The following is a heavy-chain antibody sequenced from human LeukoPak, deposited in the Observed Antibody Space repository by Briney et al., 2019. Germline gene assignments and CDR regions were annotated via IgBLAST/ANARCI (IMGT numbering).Heavy chain of an antibody. V-gene: IGHV3-23*01. CDR3: AKVTRDIVVVPAAIHRSQYYYYGMDV. CDR1: GFTFSSYA. CDR2: ISGSGGST. Sequence: GGSLRFSCAASGFTFSSYAMSWVRQAPGKGLEWVSAISGSGGSTYYADSVKGRFTIPRDNSKNTLYLQMNSLRAEDTAVYYCAKVTRDIVVVPAAIHRSQYYYYGMDVWGQGTTVTVSS. D-gene: IGHD2-2*02. J-gene: IGHJ6*02.